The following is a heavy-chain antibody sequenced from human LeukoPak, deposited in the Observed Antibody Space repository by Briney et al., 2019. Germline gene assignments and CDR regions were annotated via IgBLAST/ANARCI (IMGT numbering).Heavy chain of an antibody. Sequence: GRSLRLTCAASGFTFSSYDIHWVRQAPGKGLEWVAVISYDGRNKYYADSVKGRFTISRDNSKNTLYLQMNSLRAEDTAVYFCAKDSSSSWFGGDSKWGQGTLVTVSS. CDR1: GFTFSSYD. CDR3: AKDSSSSWFGGDSK. V-gene: IGHV3-30*18. D-gene: IGHD6-13*01. CDR2: ISYDGRNK. J-gene: IGHJ4*02.